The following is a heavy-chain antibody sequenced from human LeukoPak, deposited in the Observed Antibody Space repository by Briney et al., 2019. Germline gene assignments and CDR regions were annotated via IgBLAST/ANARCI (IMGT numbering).Heavy chain of an antibody. CDR2: IYYSGST. D-gene: IGHD3-16*01. V-gene: IGHV4-39*01. CDR1: GGSISSSSYY. Sequence: PSETLSLTCTVSGGSISSSSYYWGWIRQPPGKGLEWIGSIYYSGSTYYNPSLKSRVTISVDTSKNQFSLKLSSVTAADTAVYYCARRIGTLGKSYNWFDPWGQGTLVTVSS. J-gene: IGHJ5*02. CDR3: ARRIGTLGKSYNWFDP.